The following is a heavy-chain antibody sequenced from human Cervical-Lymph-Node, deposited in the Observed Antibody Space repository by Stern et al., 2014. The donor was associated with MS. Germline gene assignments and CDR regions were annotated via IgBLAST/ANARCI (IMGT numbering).Heavy chain of an antibody. CDR1: GDSISSYTHY. D-gene: IGHD2-8*02. V-gene: IGHV4-39*01. Sequence: QVQLQESGPGLVKPSETLSLTCAVSGDSISSYTHYWAWIRTPPGKGLEWIGSVYYSGATYYNPSLKCPVTISVDTSKNHFSLGLNSVTAADTAVYYCAKHACTGAACPFDLWGQGTLVTVSS. CDR3: AKHACTGAACPFDL. J-gene: IGHJ4*02. CDR2: VYYSGAT.